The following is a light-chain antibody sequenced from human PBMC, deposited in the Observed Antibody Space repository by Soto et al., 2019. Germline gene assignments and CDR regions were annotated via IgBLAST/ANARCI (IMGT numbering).Light chain of an antibody. Sequence: IVLTQSPAILSLSPGERATLSCKASQSISRSLAWYQQKPGQAPRLLSYGTSTRATGIPARFSGSGSGTEFTLTISSLKSEDFAVYYCQQYNNWPLTFGGGTKVDIK. CDR3: QQYNNWPLT. V-gene: IGKV3-15*01. J-gene: IGKJ4*01. CDR1: QSISRS. CDR2: GTS.